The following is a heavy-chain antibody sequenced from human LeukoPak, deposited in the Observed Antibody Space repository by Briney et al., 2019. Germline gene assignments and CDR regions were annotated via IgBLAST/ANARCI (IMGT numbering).Heavy chain of an antibody. CDR1: GYTFTSYY. J-gene: IGHJ6*03. V-gene: IGHV1-46*01. D-gene: IGHD1-1*01. CDR3: ARFAHDITSLYYMDV. CDR2: INPSGGST. Sequence: GASVKVSCKASGYTFTSYYMHWVRQAPGQGLEWMGIINPSGGSTSYAQKFQGRVTMTRDTSISTAYMELSRLRSDDTAVYYCARFAHDITSLYYMDVWGKGTTVTISS.